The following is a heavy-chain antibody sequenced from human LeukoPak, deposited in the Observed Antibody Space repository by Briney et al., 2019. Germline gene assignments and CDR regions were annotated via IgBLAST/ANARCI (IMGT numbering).Heavy chain of an antibody. J-gene: IGHJ4*02. V-gene: IGHV3-53*01. CDR2: IYGGGST. CDR3: ARDFSGVDYFDY. CDR1: GFAVSSNY. D-gene: IGHD3-10*01. Sequence: PGGSLRLSCAVSGFAVSSNYMTWVRQAPGKGLEWVSVIYGGGSTYYADSVKGRFTISRDNSENTVYLQMSSLRAEDTAVYYCARDFSGVDYFDYWGQGTLVTVSS.